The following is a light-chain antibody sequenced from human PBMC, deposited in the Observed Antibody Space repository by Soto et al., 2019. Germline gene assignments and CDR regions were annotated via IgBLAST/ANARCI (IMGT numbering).Light chain of an antibody. CDR1: QTVSSNY. Sequence: EIVFTQSPGTLSLSPGERATLSCRASQTVSSNYLAWYQQKPGQAPRLIIYGSSSRATGIPDRGRCRGAWTACTRPISRLGPEDIEVDYCQQYDGPPWTFGQGTKVDIK. J-gene: IGKJ1*01. CDR3: QQYDGPPWT. CDR2: GSS. V-gene: IGKV3-20*01.